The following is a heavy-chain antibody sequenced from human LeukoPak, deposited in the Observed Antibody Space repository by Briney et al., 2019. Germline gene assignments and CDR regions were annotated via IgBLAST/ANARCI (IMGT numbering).Heavy chain of an antibody. J-gene: IGHJ4*02. D-gene: IGHD6-19*01. CDR1: GYTFTSYY. CDR3: ARDSKVAGTSRGSIDD. V-gene: IGHV1-46*01. CDR2: INPSGGST. Sequence: ASVKVSCKASGYTFTSYYMHWVRQAPGQGLGWMGIINPSGGSTSCAQKFQGRVTMTRDMSTSTIYMELSSLRSEDTAVYYCARDSKVAGTSRGSIDDWGQGTLVTVSS.